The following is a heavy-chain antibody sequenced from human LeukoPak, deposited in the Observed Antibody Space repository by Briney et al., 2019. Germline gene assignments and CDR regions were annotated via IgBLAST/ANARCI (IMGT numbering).Heavy chain of an antibody. CDR1: GFTFSSYW. J-gene: IGHJ4*02. D-gene: IGHD2-15*01. CDR2: IKQDGSEK. CDR3: ARDGGYRSGGSCYTEPSFDY. V-gene: IGHV3-7*03. Sequence: GASLRLSCAASGFTFSSYWMSWVRQAPGKGLEWVANIKQDGSEKYYVDSVKGRFTISRDNAKNSLYLQMNSLRAEDTAVYYCARDGGYRSGGSCYTEPSFDYWGQGTLVTVSS.